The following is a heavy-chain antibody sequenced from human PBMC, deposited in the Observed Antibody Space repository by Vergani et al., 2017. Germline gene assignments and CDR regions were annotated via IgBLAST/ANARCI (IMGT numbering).Heavy chain of an antibody. V-gene: IGHV4-61*02. D-gene: IGHD3-10*01. J-gene: IGHJ5*02. CDR3: ARVTMVRGVIIDNWFDP. CDR1: GGSISSGSYY. Sequence: QVQLQESGPGLVKPSQTLSLTCTVSGGSISSGSYYWSWIRQPAGKGLEWIGRIYTSGSTNYNPSLKSRVTISGDTSKNQFSLKLSSVTAADTAVYYCARVTMVRGVIIDNWFDPGGQGTLVTVSS. CDR2: IYTSGST.